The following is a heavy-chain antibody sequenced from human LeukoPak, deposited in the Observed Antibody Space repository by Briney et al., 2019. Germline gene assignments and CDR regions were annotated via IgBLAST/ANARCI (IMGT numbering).Heavy chain of an antibody. D-gene: IGHD6-13*01. Sequence: SETLSLTCTVSGYSISSGYYWGWIRQPPGKGLEWIGYIYYSGSTNYNPSLKSRVTISVDTSKNQFSLKLSSVTAADTAVYYCARYSSSWSSFGYWGQGTLVTVSS. J-gene: IGHJ4*02. V-gene: IGHV4-61*01. CDR2: IYYSGST. CDR1: GYSISSGYY. CDR3: ARYSSSWSSFGY.